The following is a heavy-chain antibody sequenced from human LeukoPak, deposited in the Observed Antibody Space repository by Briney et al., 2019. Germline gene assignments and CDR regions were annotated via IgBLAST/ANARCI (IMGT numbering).Heavy chain of an antibody. CDR2: IYYSGST. D-gene: IGHD4-23*01. CDR3: ARGGGRNFDY. CDR1: GGSISSYY. V-gene: IGHV4-59*01. Sequence: SETLSLTCTVSGGSISSYYWNWIRQPPGKGLEWIGYIYYSGSTIYNPSLKSRVTISVDTSKNQFSLKLSSVTAADTALYYCARGGGRNFDYWGQGTLVTVSS. J-gene: IGHJ4*02.